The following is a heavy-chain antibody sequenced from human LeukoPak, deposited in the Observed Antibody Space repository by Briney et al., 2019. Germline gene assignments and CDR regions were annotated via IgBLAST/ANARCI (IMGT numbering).Heavy chain of an antibody. J-gene: IGHJ4*02. Sequence: ASVKVSCKASGGTLSSYAISWVRQAPGQGLEWMGGIIPIFGTANYAQKFQGRVTITTNESTSTAYMELRSLRSEDTAVYYCASLEYSSSSDYSGQGTLVTVSS. CDR1: GGTLSSYA. V-gene: IGHV1-69*05. D-gene: IGHD6-6*01. CDR2: IIPIFGTA. CDR3: ASLEYSSSSDY.